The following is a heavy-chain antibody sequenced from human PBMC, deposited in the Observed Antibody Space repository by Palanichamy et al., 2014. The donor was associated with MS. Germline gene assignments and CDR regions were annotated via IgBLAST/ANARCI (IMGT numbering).Heavy chain of an antibody. CDR2: IYHSGST. V-gene: IGHV4-38-2*02. Sequence: QVQLQESGPGLVKPSETLSLTCTVSGYSISSGYYWGWIRQPPGKGLEWIGSIYHSGSTYYNPSLKSRVTISVDTSKNQFPLKLSSVTAADTAVYYCARSAFDGGNSDYWGQGTLVTVSS. J-gene: IGHJ4*02. CDR1: GYSISSGYY. CDR3: ARSAFDGGNSDY. D-gene: IGHD4-23*01.